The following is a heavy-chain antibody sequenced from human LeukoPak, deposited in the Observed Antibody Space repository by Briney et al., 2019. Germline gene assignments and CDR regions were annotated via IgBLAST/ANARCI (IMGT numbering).Heavy chain of an antibody. J-gene: IGHJ3*02. V-gene: IGHV4-34*01. CDR2: INDSGST. Sequence: PSETLSLTCAVYGGSFSGYYWSWLRQPPGKGLEWIGEINDSGSTNYNPSLTSRVTISVDTSKNQFSLKLSSVTAADTAVYYCARGDPITGTWSTGSSSDAFDIWGQGTMVTVSS. CDR3: ARGDPITGTWSTGSSSDAFDI. D-gene: IGHD1-7*01. CDR1: GGSFSGYY.